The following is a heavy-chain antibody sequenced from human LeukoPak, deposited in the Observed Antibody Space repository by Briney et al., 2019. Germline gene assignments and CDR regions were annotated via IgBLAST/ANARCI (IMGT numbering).Heavy chain of an antibody. CDR2: ISYDGSNK. D-gene: IGHD6-13*01. V-gene: IGHV3-30*04. J-gene: IGHJ4*02. CDR3: AKDIGLYSNSWFDY. CDR1: GFTFSSYA. Sequence: PGRSLRLSCAASGFTFSSYAMHWVRQAPGKGLEWVAVISYDGSNKYYADSVKGRFTISRDNSKNTLYLQMNSLRAEDTAVYYCAKDIGLYSNSWFDYWGQGTLVTVSS.